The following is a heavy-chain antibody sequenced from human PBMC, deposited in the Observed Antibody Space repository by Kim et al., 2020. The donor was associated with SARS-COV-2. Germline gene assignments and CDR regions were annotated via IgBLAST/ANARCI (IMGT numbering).Heavy chain of an antibody. J-gene: IGHJ6*02. CDR2: TSWNSGSI. D-gene: IGHD5-12*01. Sequence: GGSLRLSCAASGFTFGDYAMHWVRQAPGKGLEWVSGTSWNSGSIGYADSVKGRFTISRDNAKNSLYLQMNSLRAEDTALYYCAKDIRRWLQFQYFYGMDVWGQGTTVTVSS. CDR3: AKDIRRWLQFQYFYGMDV. CDR1: GFTFGDYA. V-gene: IGHV3-9*01.